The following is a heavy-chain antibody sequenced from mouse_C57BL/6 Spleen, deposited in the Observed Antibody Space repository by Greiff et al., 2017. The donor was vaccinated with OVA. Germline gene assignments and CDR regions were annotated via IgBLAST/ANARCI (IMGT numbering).Heavy chain of an antibody. Sequence: EVMLVESGGDLVKPGGSLKLSCAASGFTFSSYGMSWVRQTPDKRLEWVATISSGGSYTYYPDSVKGRFTISRDNAKNTLYLQMSSLKSEDTAMYDCARQVRRGPLYYAMDYWGQGTSVTVSS. D-gene: IGHD1-2*01. J-gene: IGHJ4*01. V-gene: IGHV5-6*01. CDR2: ISSGGSYT. CDR1: GFTFSSYG. CDR3: ARQVRRGPLYYAMDY.